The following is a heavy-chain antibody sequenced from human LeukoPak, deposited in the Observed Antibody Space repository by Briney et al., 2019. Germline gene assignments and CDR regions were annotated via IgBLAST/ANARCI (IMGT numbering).Heavy chain of an antibody. J-gene: IGHJ4*02. CDR1: GFTFCSYS. D-gene: IGHD5-18*01. CDR3: AASNKHPAMVDS. V-gene: IGHV3-21*01. Sequence: GGSLRLSCAASGFTFCSYSMNWVRQAPGKGLEWVSSIGSSSSYIYYADSVKGRFTISRDNAKNSLHLQMSSLRAVDTAVYYCAASNKHPAMVDSRGQGTLVTVSS. CDR2: IGSSSSYI.